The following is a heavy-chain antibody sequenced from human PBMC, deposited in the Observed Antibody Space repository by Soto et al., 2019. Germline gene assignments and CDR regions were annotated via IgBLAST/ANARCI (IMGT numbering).Heavy chain of an antibody. D-gene: IGHD6-6*01. Sequence: SETLALTCTVSGCSISSSSYYWGWIRQPPGKGLEWIGSIYYSGSTYYNPSLKSRVTISVDTSKNQFSLKLSSVTAADTAVYYCAKMSIAARLYYYYGMDVWVQGTKVTVS. CDR1: GCSISSSSYY. CDR3: AKMSIAARLYYYYGMDV. V-gene: IGHV4-39*01. CDR2: IYYSGST. J-gene: IGHJ6*02.